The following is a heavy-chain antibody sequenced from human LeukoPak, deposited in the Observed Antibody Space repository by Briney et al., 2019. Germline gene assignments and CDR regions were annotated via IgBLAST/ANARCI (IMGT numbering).Heavy chain of an antibody. Sequence: TSETLSLTCAVYGGSFSGYYWGWIRQPPGKGLEWIGSIYYSGSTYYNPSLKSRVSISVDTSKNQVSLKLSSVTAADTAVYYCARHPRARYFDWLTSEGYYFDYWGQGTLVTASS. CDR2: IYYSGST. J-gene: IGHJ4*02. V-gene: IGHV4-39*01. D-gene: IGHD3-9*01. CDR3: ARHPRARYFDWLTSEGYYFDY. CDR1: GGSFSGYY.